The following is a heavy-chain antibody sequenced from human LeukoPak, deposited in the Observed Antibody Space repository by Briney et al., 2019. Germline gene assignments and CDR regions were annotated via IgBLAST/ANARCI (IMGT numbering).Heavy chain of an antibody. CDR1: KFTFSSYN. D-gene: IGHD3-22*01. Sequence: GGSLRLSCAASKFTFSSYNMNWVRQAPGKGLEWISFITTSSSTIYYADSVKGRFTISRDNDKNSLYLQMNSLRAEDTVVYYCARDSGYPRAHGFDIWGQGTMVTVSS. V-gene: IGHV3-48*01. CDR2: ITTSSSTI. J-gene: IGHJ3*02. CDR3: ARDSGYPRAHGFDI.